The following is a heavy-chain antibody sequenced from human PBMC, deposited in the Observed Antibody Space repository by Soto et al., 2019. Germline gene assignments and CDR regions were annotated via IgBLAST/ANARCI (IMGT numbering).Heavy chain of an antibody. CDR3: VRSGDNYNLLDY. D-gene: IGHD1-1*01. Sequence: GTLSLYCAASGFTRSDHYMSWIRQAPGKGLEWIGYSSNSGSFTRYADSVKGRFSISRDNAKNSLYLQINSLRGDDTAIYYCVRSGDNYNLLDYWGQGTPVTVSS. CDR1: GFTRSDHY. J-gene: IGHJ4*02. V-gene: IGHV3-11*06. CDR2: SSNSGSFT.